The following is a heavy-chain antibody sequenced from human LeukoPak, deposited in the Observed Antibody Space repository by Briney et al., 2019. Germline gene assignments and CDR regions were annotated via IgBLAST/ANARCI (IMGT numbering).Heavy chain of an antibody. CDR3: ARDPGSSWYYYYMDV. V-gene: IGHV3-48*01. CDR2: ISSSSSSI. Sequence: GGSLRLSCAASGFTFSSYSRNWVGQARGKGVEGVSYISSSSSSIYYADSVKGRFTISRDNAKNSLYLQMNSLRAEDTAVYYCARDPGSSWYYYYMDVWGKGTTVTVSS. CDR1: GFTFSSYS. D-gene: IGHD6-13*01. J-gene: IGHJ6*03.